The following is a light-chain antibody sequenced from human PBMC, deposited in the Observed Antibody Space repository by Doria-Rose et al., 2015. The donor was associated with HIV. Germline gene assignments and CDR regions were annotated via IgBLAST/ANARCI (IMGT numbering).Light chain of an antibody. V-gene: IGKV3-20*01. Sequence: TQSPGTLSLSPGERATLSCRASQSFSSTYLAWYQQKPGQAPSLLIYDGSISATGIPDRFSASGSGTDFTLTINRLEPEDFALYYCHQYGTSRTFGQGTKVEI. CDR2: DGS. J-gene: IGKJ1*01. CDR1: QSFSSTY. CDR3: HQYGTSRT.